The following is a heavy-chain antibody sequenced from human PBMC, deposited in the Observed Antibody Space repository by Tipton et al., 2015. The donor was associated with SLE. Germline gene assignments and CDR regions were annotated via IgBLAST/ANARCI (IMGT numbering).Heavy chain of an antibody. Sequence: TLSLTCTVSGSSISSGDYLWSWIRQPAGKGLEWIGHIYTGGSTNYNSSLKRRVTISVDKAKNRFSLKLSSVTAADTAVYYCARDRRFLESFRAYYYMDVWGKVTTVTVSS. CDR1: GSSISSGDYL. V-gene: IGHV4-61*09. J-gene: IGHJ6*03. CDR3: ARDRRFLESFRAYYYMDV. CDR2: IYTGGST. D-gene: IGHD3-3*01.